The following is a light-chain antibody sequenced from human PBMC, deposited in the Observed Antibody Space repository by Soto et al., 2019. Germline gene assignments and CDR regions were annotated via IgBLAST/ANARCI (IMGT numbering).Light chain of an antibody. Sequence: QSALTQPPSASGSPGQSVTISCTGTNSDVGGYNYVSWYQQYPGKAPKLIIYEVNERPSGVPDRFSGSKSGNTASLTVSGLQTADEADYYCSSYAGSNWYVFRTGTKVTVL. CDR3: SSYAGSNWYV. CDR1: NSDVGGYNY. CDR2: EVN. J-gene: IGLJ1*01. V-gene: IGLV2-8*01.